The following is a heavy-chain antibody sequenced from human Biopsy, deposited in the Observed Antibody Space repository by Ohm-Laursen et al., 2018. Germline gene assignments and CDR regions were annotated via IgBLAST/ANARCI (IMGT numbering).Heavy chain of an antibody. CDR2: ISAAGPAM. CDR1: GFTFSDFY. Sequence: SLRLSCAASGFTFSDFYISWIRQAPGKGLEWISYISAAGPAMFYADSVRGRFTISRDNAKNSLYLQMNSLRAEDTAVYYCARAYPPPGRRLVVVAGDFDCWGQGTLVTVSS. CDR3: ARAYPPPGRRLVVVAGDFDC. D-gene: IGHD2-15*01. J-gene: IGHJ4*02. V-gene: IGHV3-11*04.